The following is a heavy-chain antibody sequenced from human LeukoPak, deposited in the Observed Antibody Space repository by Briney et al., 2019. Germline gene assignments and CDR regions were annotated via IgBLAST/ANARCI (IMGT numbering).Heavy chain of an antibody. J-gene: IGHJ6*02. V-gene: IGHV1-8*01. Sequence: ASVKVSCKASGYTFTSYDINWVRQATGQGLEWMGWMNPNSGNTGYAQKLQGRVTMTRNTSISTAYMELSSLRSEDTAVYYCVRDREPHYDILTGYLPFGMDVWGQGTTVTVSS. D-gene: IGHD3-9*01. CDR3: VRDREPHYDILTGYLPFGMDV. CDR2: MNPNSGNT. CDR1: GYTFTSYD.